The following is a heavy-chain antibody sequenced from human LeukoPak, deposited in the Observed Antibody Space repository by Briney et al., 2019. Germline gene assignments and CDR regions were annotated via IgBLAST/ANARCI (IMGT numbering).Heavy chain of an antibody. CDR2: ISWNSGSI. CDR3: AKEAITASAFDI. CDR1: GFTFDDYA. Sequence: PGRSLRLSCAASGFTFDDYAMHWVRQAPGKGLEWVSGISWNSGSIGYADSVKGRFTISRDNAKNSLYLQMNSLRAEDMALYYCAKEAITASAFDIWGQGTMVTVSS. V-gene: IGHV3-9*03. D-gene: IGHD5-18*01. J-gene: IGHJ3*02.